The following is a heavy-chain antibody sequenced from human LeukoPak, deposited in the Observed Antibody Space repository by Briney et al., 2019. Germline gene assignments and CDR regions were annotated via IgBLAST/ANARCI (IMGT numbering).Heavy chain of an antibody. D-gene: IGHD7-27*01. V-gene: IGHV4-59*01. CDR2: VYYSGST. CDR3: ASNTGTVFDY. CDR1: GDFITAYH. J-gene: IGHJ4*02. Sequence: PSETLSLTCTVSGDFITAYHWSWIRQPPGKGLEWIGYVYYSGSTEYNPSLRSRVTLSLDMSKHHFSLHLTSVTAADTAVYYCASNTGTVFDYWGQGALVTVSS.